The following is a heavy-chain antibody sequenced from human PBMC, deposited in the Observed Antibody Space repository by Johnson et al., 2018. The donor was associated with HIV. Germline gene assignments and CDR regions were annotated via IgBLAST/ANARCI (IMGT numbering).Heavy chain of an antibody. CDR3: AAGGVPALDI. V-gene: IGHV3-33*03. J-gene: IGHJ3*02. D-gene: IGHD6-13*01. CDR1: EFSFSTYA. CDR2: IWYDGSNK. Sequence: QVQLVESGGGVVQPGRSLRLSCAASEFSFSTYAMHWVRQAPGKGLEWVAVIWYDGSNKNYAESVKGRFTISRDNSKNAMSLQMNSLRAEDTAVYYCAAGGVPALDIWGQGTMVTVSS.